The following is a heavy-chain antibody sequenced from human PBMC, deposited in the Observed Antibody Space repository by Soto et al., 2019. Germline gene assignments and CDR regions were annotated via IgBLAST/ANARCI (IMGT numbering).Heavy chain of an antibody. CDR3: TRDASRDSSARGWFDP. V-gene: IGHV3-30-3*01. CDR2: ISYDGSNK. J-gene: IGHJ5*02. D-gene: IGHD6-13*01. CDR1: GFTFSSYA. Sequence: GGSLRLSCAASGFTFSSYAMHWVRQAPGKELEWVAVISYDGSNKYYTDALRGRFTISRDNAKNSLHLQMNSLRAEDTAVYYCTRDASRDSSARGWFDPWGPGTLVTVSS.